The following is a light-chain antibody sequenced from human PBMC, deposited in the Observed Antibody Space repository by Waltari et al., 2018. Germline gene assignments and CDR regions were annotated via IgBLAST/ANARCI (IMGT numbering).Light chain of an antibody. J-gene: IGKJ1*01. CDR2: GAS. V-gene: IGKV1-39*01. Sequence: DIQMNQSPSSLSASLGVTLPVTCRTSQNIRKYLHWYQQKPAKAPKLLIFGASTLPRGVPSRFSGSASGTEFTLTVTNLQPDDFATYFCQQSFSSPWTFGQGTTV. CDR1: QNIRKY. CDR3: QQSFSSPWT.